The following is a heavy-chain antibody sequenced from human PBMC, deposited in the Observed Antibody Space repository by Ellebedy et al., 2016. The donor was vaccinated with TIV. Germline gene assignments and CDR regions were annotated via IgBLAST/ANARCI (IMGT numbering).Heavy chain of an antibody. V-gene: IGHV1-46*01. D-gene: IGHD1-20*01. J-gene: IGHJ4*02. Sequence: AASVKVSCKASGYTFTSYYMYWVRQAPGQGLEWMGTINPSGGYTTYAQKTQGRVTITRDTSRSTVYMELNSLRSEDTAVYYCARGGGHNWNDAYHFDYWGQGTLVAVSS. CDR3: ARGGGHNWNDAYHFDY. CDR1: GYTFTSYY. CDR2: INPSGGYT.